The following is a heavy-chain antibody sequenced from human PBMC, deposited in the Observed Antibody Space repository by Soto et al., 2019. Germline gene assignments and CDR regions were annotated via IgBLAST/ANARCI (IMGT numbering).Heavy chain of an antibody. J-gene: IGHJ3*02. CDR1: GYSFTNYW. CDR3: ARHSTPDDAFDI. V-gene: IGHV5-51*01. CDR2: IYPGYSDT. Sequence: GESLKISFKSSGYSFTNYWNGLGRQMPGKGLEWMGIIYPGYSDTRYSPSFQGLVTISADKSIRPALLQWSSLKASDTAMYYCARHSTPDDAFDIWGQGTMVTVSS.